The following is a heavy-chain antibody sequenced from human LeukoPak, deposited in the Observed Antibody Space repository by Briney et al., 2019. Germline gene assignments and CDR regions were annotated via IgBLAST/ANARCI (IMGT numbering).Heavy chain of an antibody. Sequence: SETLSLTCAVYGGSFSGYYWSWIRQPPGKGLEWIGEINHSGSTNYNPSLKSRVTISVDTSKNQFSLKLSSVTAADTAVYYCATGPRIRSSIAARPLYYPYPMYVSGKGTTV. CDR1: GGSFSGYY. CDR2: INHSGST. D-gene: IGHD6-25*01. J-gene: IGHJ6*04. CDR3: ATGPRIRSSIAARPLYYPYPMYV. V-gene: IGHV4-34*01.